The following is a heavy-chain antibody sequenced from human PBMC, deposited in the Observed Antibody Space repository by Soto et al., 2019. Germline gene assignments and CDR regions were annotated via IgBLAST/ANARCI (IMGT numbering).Heavy chain of an antibody. CDR1: GFTFSSYG. CDR3: ARASYDFWSGYTKGWFDP. Sequence: QVQLVESGGGVVQPGRSLRLSCAASGFTFSSYGMHWVRQAPGKGLEWVAVIWYDGSNKYYADSVKGRFTISRDNSKNTLYLQMNSLRAEDTAVYYCARASYDFWSGYTKGWFDPWGQGTLVTVSS. V-gene: IGHV3-33*01. CDR2: IWYDGSNK. D-gene: IGHD3-3*01. J-gene: IGHJ5*02.